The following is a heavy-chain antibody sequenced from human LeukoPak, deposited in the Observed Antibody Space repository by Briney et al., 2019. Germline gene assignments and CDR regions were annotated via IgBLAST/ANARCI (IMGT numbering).Heavy chain of an antibody. J-gene: IGHJ4*02. Sequence: GGSLRLSCAGSGFALSDYYMTWIRQAPGRGLEFISYISGRGNSIVYADSVKGRFTISRDNAKNSLYLQMNSLRDEDTAVYYCAREPRLAVYWGQGTLVTVSS. CDR2: ISGRGNSI. D-gene: IGHD6-19*01. CDR3: AREPRLAVY. V-gene: IGHV3-11*01. CDR1: GFALSDYY.